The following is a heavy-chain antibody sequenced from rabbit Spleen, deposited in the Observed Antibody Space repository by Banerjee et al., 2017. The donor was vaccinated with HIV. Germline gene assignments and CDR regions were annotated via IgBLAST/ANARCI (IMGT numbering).Heavy chain of an antibody. J-gene: IGHJ4*01. V-gene: IGHV1S45*01. Sequence: QEQLEESGGDLVKPGESQTLTCTASGASFSGDSYMCWVRQAPGKGLEWIVCIDSGSSGFTYFASWAKGRFTISKTSSTTVTLQMTSLTAADTATYFCARDLIAVIGWNFNLWGQGTLVTVS. CDR3: ARDLIAVIGWNFNL. CDR2: IDSGSSGFT. CDR1: GASFSGDSY. D-gene: IGHD1-1*01.